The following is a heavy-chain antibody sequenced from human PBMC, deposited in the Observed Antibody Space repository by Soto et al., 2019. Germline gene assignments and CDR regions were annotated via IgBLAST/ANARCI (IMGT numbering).Heavy chain of an antibody. CDR3: TTRYCSSTSCYNNYYNYGMDV. J-gene: IGHJ6*02. V-gene: IGHV3-15*01. D-gene: IGHD2-2*02. CDR1: GITFSNAW. CDR2: IKSKTDGGTT. Sequence: KPGGSLRLSCAASGITFSNAWMSWVRQAPGKGLEWVGRIKSKTDGGTTDYAAPVRGRFTISRDDSKNTVFLQMNSLKTEDTAVYFCTTRYCSSTSCYNNYYNYGMDVWGQGTTVTVSS.